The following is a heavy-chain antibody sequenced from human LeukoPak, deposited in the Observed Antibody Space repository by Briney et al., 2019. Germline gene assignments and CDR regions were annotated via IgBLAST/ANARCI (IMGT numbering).Heavy chain of an antibody. D-gene: IGHD2-21*02. CDR1: GGSISSGDYY. J-gene: IGHJ4*02. CDR2: IYYSGST. V-gene: IGHV4-30-4*01. CDR3: ARTCGGDCSNFAG. Sequence: SETRSLTCTVSGGSISSGDYYWSWIRPPPGKGLEWIGYIYYSGSTYYNPSLKSRVTISLATSKTQFSLTLSSVTAADTAVYYCARTCGGDCSNFAGCDQGTLVTVSA.